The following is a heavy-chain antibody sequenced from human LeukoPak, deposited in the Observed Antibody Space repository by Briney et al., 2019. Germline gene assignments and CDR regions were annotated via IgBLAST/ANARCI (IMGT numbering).Heavy chain of an antibody. J-gene: IGHJ3*02. CDR2: ISAYNGNT. Sequence: ASVKVSCKASGYTFTSYGISWVRQAPGQGLEWMGWISAYNGNTNCAQKLQGRVTMTTDTSTSTAYMELRSLRSDDTAVYYCASRYYYDSSGYYSPFDAFDIWGQGTMVTVSS. CDR3: ASRYYYDSSGYYSPFDAFDI. CDR1: GYTFTSYG. D-gene: IGHD3-22*01. V-gene: IGHV1-18*01.